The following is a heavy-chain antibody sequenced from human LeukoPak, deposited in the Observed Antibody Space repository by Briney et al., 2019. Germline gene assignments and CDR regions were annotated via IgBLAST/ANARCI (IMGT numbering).Heavy chain of an antibody. CDR2: INWYGGST. J-gene: IGHJ4*02. Sequence: GGSLRLSCASCGFTFDDYDMSGVRQAPGRAREWGAGINWYGGSTGYAASVKGRFTISRDNAKNSLYLQMNSVRAEDTALYYCARRTRSGDCYNYWGQGTLVTVSS. CDR3: ARRTRSGDCYNY. CDR1: GFTFDDYD. D-gene: IGHD2-21*02. V-gene: IGHV3-20*04.